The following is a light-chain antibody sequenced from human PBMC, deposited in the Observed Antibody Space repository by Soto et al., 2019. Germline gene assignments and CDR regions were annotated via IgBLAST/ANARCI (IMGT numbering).Light chain of an antibody. J-gene: IGLJ2*01. V-gene: IGLV2-11*01. CDR3: CSYAGNRIFV. CDR2: ENI. Sequence: QSALTQPRSVSASPGQSVTISCTGTSSDVGDYNYVSWFQQHPGKAPRLIIYENIRRPSGIDSRFSGSKSGNTAALTISGLRAEDESNYHCCSYAGNRIFVFGGGTQLTVL. CDR1: SSDVGDYNY.